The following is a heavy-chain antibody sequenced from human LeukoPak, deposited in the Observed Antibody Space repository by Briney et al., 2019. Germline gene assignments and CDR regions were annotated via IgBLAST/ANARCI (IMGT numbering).Heavy chain of an antibody. Sequence: SETLSLTCTVSGGSISNYYWSWIRQPPGKGLEWIGYIYYSGSTSYNPSLKSRVTISVDTSMNQFSLKLSSVTAADTAVYYCAREGTSAHSNYEDWYFDLWGRGTLVTVSS. D-gene: IGHD4-11*01. CDR2: IYYSGST. J-gene: IGHJ2*01. V-gene: IGHV4-59*01. CDR1: GGSISNYY. CDR3: AREGTSAHSNYEDWYFDL.